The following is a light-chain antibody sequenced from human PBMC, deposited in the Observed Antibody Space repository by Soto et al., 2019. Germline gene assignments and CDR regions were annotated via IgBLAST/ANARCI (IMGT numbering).Light chain of an antibody. Sequence: QSVLTQPRSVSGSPGQSVTISFTGTGSDIGDYDYVSWYQHHAGKTPKLMVYDVTKRPSGVPDRFTGSKSVSTASLTISGLQADDEADYYCCSYADKYTYVFGTGTKVTVL. V-gene: IGLV2-11*01. CDR2: DVT. J-gene: IGLJ1*01. CDR3: CSYADKYTYV. CDR1: GSDIGDYDY.